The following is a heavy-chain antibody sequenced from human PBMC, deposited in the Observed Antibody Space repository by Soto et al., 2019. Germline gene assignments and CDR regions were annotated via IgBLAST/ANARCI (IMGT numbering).Heavy chain of an antibody. D-gene: IGHD1-7*01. V-gene: IGHV1-69*01. CDR3: ARDGRGELRDGMDV. CDR1: GGTFSSYA. CDR2: IIPIFGTA. J-gene: IGHJ6*02. Sequence: QVQLVQSGAEVKKPGSSVKVSCKASGGTFSSYAISWVRQSPGQGLEWMGGIIPIFGTANYAQKFQGRVTITADESTSTAYMALSSLRSEDTAVYYCARDGRGELRDGMDVWGQGTTVTVSS.